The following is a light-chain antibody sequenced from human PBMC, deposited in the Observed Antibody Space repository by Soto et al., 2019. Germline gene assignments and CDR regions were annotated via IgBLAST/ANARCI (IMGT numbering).Light chain of an antibody. CDR2: DAS. CDR1: QSVSSY. J-gene: IGKJ3*01. CDR3: QQRSIWLFT. V-gene: IGKV3-11*01. Sequence: DIVLTQSPATLSLSPGERATLSSRASQSVSSYLAWYQQNPGQAPRLLIYDASYRATGIPARFRGSGSGTDCTLTISSVELEDFAVKYCQQRSIWLFTFGPGTKVDIK.